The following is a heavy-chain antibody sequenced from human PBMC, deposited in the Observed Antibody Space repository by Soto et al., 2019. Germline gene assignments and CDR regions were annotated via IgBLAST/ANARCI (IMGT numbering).Heavy chain of an antibody. D-gene: IGHD5-18*01. CDR2: IGGSGVST. Sequence: PGGSLRLSCAASGFTFSDYAMTWVRQAPGKGLEWVSNIGGSGVSTYFADSVKGRFTISRDNSKNTLYLQMNSLRAEDTAVYYCAKRATPMASSTYYFDYWGQGTLVTVSS. V-gene: IGHV3-23*01. CDR3: AKRATPMASSTYYFDY. CDR1: GFTFSDYA. J-gene: IGHJ4*02.